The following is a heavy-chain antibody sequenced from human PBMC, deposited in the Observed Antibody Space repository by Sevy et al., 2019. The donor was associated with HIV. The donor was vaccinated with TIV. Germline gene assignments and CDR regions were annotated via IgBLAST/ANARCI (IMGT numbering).Heavy chain of an antibody. V-gene: IGHV1-69*13. J-gene: IGHJ3*02. D-gene: IGHD3-22*01. CDR3: ASTYYYDSDGYYLYAFDI. Sequence: ASVKVSCKAFGGTFSSYAISWVRQAPGQGLEWMGGIIPISATANYAQKFQGRVTITADESTSTAYMEMSGLRSEDTAVYYCASTYYYDSDGYYLYAFDIWGQATMVTVSS. CDR1: GGTFSSYA. CDR2: IIPISATA.